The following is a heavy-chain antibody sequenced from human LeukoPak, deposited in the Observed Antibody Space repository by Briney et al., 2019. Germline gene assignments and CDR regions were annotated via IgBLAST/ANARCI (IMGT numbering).Heavy chain of an antibody. CDR2: INHSGST. CDR3: ARSDTAMSSNYYGMDV. Sequence: SETLSLTCAVYGGSFSGYYWSWIRQPPGKGLEWIGEINHSGSTNYNPSLKSRVTISVDTSKNQFSLKLSSVTAANTAVYYCARSDTAMSSNYYGMDVWGQGTTVTVSS. CDR1: GGSFSGYY. D-gene: IGHD5-18*01. V-gene: IGHV4-34*01. J-gene: IGHJ6*02.